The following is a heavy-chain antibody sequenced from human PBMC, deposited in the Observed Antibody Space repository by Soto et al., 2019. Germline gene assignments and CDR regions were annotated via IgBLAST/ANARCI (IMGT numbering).Heavy chain of an antibody. CDR1: GFTFSDYY. D-gene: IGHD4-17*01. Sequence: SLRLSCAASGFTFSDYYMSWIRQAPGKGLEWVSAISSSGDSAYYAESVRGRFTISRDNSINTLYLQMRSLRPEDTAVYYCAHPRGYGVFDAVDIWGQGTMVTVSS. CDR2: ISSSGDSA. J-gene: IGHJ3*02. V-gene: IGHV3-23*01. CDR3: AHPRGYGVFDAVDI.